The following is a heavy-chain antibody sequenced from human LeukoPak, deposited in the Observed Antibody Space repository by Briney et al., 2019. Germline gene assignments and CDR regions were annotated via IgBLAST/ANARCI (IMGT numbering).Heavy chain of an antibody. CDR2: IYRSGST. D-gene: IGHD1-1*01. J-gene: IGHJ5*02. V-gene: IGHV4-61*02. CDR1: GGSISSGSYY. Sequence: PSQTLSLTCTVSGGSISSGSYYWSWIRQPAGKGLEWIGRIYRSGSTNYNPSLKSRVTISVDTSKNQFSLKLSSVTAADTAVYYCARPVPSRLGWFDPWGQGTLVTVSS. CDR3: ARPVPSRLGWFDP.